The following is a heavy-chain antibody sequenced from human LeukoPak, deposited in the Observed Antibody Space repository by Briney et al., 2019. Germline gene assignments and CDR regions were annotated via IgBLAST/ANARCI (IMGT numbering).Heavy chain of an antibody. V-gene: IGHV4-38-2*02. D-gene: IGHD5-24*01. CDR1: GYPINRGYF. CDR3: ARHRRGGYNFFDY. J-gene: IGHJ4*02. Sequence: PSETLSLTRTVSGYPINRGYFWGWIRQPPGKGLEWIVSIYQSSTTRYNPSLESRVSISADTSKNEFSLKLSSVTAADTAVYYCARHRRGGYNFFDYWGQGTLVTVSS. CDR2: IYQSSTT.